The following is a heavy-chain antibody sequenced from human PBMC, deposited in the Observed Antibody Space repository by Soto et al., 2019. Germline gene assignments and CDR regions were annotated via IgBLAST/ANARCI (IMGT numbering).Heavy chain of an antibody. CDR3: ARDTYGNWFDP. J-gene: IGHJ5*02. Sequence: PSETLSLTCTVSGGSISSYYWGGIRQPPGKGLEWIGYIYYSGSTNYNPSLKRRVTISVDTSKNQFSMKLSSVTAADTAVYYCARDTYGNWFDPWGQGTMVTVSS. CDR1: GGSISSYY. CDR2: IYYSGST. D-gene: IGHD3-16*01. V-gene: IGHV4-59*01.